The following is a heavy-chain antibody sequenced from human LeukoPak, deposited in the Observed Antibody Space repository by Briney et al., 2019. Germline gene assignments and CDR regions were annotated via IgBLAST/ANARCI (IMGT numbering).Heavy chain of an antibody. V-gene: IGHV3-53*01. CDR2: IYTGGGR. CDR3: ARDSGTTGEVKFDP. J-gene: IGHJ5*02. CDR1: GFTVSSYY. D-gene: IGHD3-10*01. Sequence: GGSLRLSCAASGFTVSSYYMNWVRQAPGKELEWVSVIYTGGGRYYADSVRGRFTISRDTSKNMVFLQMNSLRVEDTAVYYCARDSGTTGEVKFDPWGQGTLVTVSS.